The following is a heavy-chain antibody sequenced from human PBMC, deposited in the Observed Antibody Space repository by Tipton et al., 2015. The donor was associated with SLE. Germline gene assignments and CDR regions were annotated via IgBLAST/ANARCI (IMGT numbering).Heavy chain of an antibody. CDR2: IYYSGST. CDR3: ARDPSYGDYEGPYYFDY. D-gene: IGHD4-17*01. Sequence: TLSLTCTVSGGSISNHYWSWIRQPPGKGLEWIGYIYYSGSTNYNPSLKSRVTISVDTSMNQFSLKLSSVTATDTAVYYCARDPSYGDYEGPYYFDYWGQGTLVTVSS. V-gene: IGHV4-59*11. CDR1: GGSISNHY. J-gene: IGHJ4*02.